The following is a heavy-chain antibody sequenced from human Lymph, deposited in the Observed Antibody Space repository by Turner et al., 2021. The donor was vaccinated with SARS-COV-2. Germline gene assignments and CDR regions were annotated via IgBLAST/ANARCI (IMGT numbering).Heavy chain of an antibody. J-gene: IGHJ4*02. V-gene: IGHV3-23*01. D-gene: IGHD3-22*01. Sequence: EVQLLESGGGLVQPGGSLRLSCAASGFTFSSYAMSWVRQAPGKGLDGVSAISGSGGDTYYADSVKGRFTISRDNSKNTLYLQMNSLRAEDTAVYYCAKGVRGAMIVVVIPYFDYWGQGTLVTVSS. CDR1: GFTFSSYA. CDR3: AKGVRGAMIVVVIPYFDY. CDR2: ISGSGGDT.